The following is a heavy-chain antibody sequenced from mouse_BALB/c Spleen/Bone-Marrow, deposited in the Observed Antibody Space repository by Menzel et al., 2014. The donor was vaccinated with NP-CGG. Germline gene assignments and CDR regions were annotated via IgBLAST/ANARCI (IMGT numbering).Heavy chain of an antibody. CDR1: GFTFNNCG. Sequence: EVNVVESGGGLVKSGGSLKLSCAASGFTFNNCGMSWVRQTPEKRLEWVATISGGGSYTFYPDSVKGRFTISRDNAKNDLYLQLSSLRSEDTALYYCARHAYYDQTEVSFIYWGQGTLVTVSA. D-gene: IGHD2-4*01. CDR3: ARHAYYDQTEVSFIY. J-gene: IGHJ3*01. V-gene: IGHV5-9-2*01. CDR2: ISGGGSYT.